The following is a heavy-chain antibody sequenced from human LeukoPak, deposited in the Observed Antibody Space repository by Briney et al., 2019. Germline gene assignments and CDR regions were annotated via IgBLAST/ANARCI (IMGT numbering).Heavy chain of an antibody. CDR1: GGTFISYA. Sequence: SVNVSCKASGGTFISYAISWVRQAPGQGREWMGGIIPIFGTANYAQKFQGRVTITADKSTSTAYMELSSLRSEDTAVYYCARVVRYFDWLAEAFDIWGQATMVTVSS. CDR2: IIPIFGTA. J-gene: IGHJ3*02. CDR3: ARVVRYFDWLAEAFDI. D-gene: IGHD3-9*01. V-gene: IGHV1-69*06.